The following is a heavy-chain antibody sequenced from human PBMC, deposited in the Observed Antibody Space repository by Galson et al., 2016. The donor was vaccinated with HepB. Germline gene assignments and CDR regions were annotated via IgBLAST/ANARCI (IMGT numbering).Heavy chain of an antibody. CDR2: IYHSGST. CDR3: ARGRHDDAFDI. V-gene: IGHV4-30-2*01. CDR1: GGSMSSGGYS. Sequence: LSLTCAASGGSMSSGGYSWSWIRQPPGKGLEWIGYIYHSGSTYYNPSLKSRVTISVDRSKNQFSLKLSSVTAADTAVYYCARGRHDDAFDIWGQGTMVTVSS. J-gene: IGHJ3*02.